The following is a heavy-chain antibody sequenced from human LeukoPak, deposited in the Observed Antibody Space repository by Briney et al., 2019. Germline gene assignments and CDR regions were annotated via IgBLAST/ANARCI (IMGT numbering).Heavy chain of an antibody. J-gene: IGHJ4*02. V-gene: IGHV1-24*01. CDR1: GYTLTELS. CDR3: ATSGYSSSWYQFDY. D-gene: IGHD6-13*01. Sequence: GASVKVSCKVSGYTLTELSMHWVRRAPGKGLEWMGGFDPEDGETIYAQKFQGRVTMTEDTSTDTAYMELSSLRSEDTAVYYCATSGYSSSWYQFDYWGQGTLVTVSS. CDR2: FDPEDGET.